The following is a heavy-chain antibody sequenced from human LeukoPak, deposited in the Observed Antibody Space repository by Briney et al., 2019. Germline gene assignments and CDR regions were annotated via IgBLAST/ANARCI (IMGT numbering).Heavy chain of an antibody. CDR1: GGSISSSRYY. J-gene: IGHJ4*02. CDR3: ARQAGGYSYGYVSPYYFDY. Sequence: AATQSPTYTVSGGSISSSRYYSGWIRQPPGKGLERIGSIYYSRSTYYNPSLKSRVTISVDTSKNQFSLKLSSVTAADTAVYYCARQAGGYSYGYVSPYYFDYWGQGTLVTVSS. CDR2: IYYSRST. V-gene: IGHV4-39*01. D-gene: IGHD5-18*01.